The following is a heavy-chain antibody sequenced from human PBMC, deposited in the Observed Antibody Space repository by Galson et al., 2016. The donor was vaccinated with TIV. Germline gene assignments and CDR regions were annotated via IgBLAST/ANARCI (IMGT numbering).Heavy chain of an antibody. CDR1: GFTFSTFA. J-gene: IGHJ4*02. CDR2: ISGSGDST. D-gene: IGHD3-22*01. Sequence: SLRLSCAASGFTFSTFAMSWVRQAPGKGLEWVSGISGSGDSTNYADSVKGRFTISRDNSKNTLYLLMNSLRADDTAVYYCAKPPAYYYASSGYYRTGDYYFDYWGQGTLVTVSS. V-gene: IGHV3-23*01. CDR3: AKPPAYYYASSGYYRTGDYYFDY.